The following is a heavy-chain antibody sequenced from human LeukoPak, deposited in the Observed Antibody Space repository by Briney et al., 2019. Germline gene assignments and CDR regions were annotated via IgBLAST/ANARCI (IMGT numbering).Heavy chain of an antibody. J-gene: IGHJ4*02. Sequence: GASVKVSCKASGYTFTSYYMHWVRQAPGQGLEWMGIINPSGGSTSYAQKFQGRVTMTRDTSTSTVYMELSSLRSEDTAVYYCARVSLEQLWSHRFDYWGQGTLVTVSS. CDR2: INPSGGST. CDR3: ARVSLEQLWSHRFDY. CDR1: GYTFTSYY. D-gene: IGHD5-18*01. V-gene: IGHV1-46*01.